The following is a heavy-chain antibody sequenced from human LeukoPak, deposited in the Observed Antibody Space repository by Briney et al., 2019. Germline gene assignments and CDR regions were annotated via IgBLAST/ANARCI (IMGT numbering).Heavy chain of an antibody. J-gene: IGHJ4*02. CDR1: GFTFSSHA. CDR3: AQGRVQAPYFFDY. CDR2: ISGTGGST. Sequence: GGSLRLSREASGFTFSSHAMSWVRQAPGKGLEWVSGISGTGGSTSYADSLKGRFTISRDNSKNTLYLQMNSLRAEDTAVYHCAQGRVQAPYFFDYWGQGTLVTVSS. V-gene: IGHV3-23*01. D-gene: IGHD3-10*01.